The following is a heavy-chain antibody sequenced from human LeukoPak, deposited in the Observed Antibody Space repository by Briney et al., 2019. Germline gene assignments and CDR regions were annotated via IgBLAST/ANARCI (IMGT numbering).Heavy chain of an antibody. CDR3: ARGGRVWFGETGEFDY. J-gene: IGHJ4*02. Sequence: ASVKVSCKASGYTFTGYYMHWVRQAPGQGLEWMGWINPNSGGTNYAQKFQGRVTMTRDTSISTAYMELSRLRSDDTAVYYCARGGRVWFGETGEFDYWGQGTLVTVSS. D-gene: IGHD3-10*01. V-gene: IGHV1-2*02. CDR2: INPNSGGT. CDR1: GYTFTGYY.